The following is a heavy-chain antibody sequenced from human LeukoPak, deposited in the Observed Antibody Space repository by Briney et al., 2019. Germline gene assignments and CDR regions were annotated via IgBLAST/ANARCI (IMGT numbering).Heavy chain of an antibody. J-gene: IGHJ4*02. D-gene: IGHD2-8*01. CDR1: GGSISSYY. CDR3: ASSVSKYAIHDY. V-gene: IGHV4-59*01. Sequence: SETLSLTCTVSGGSISSYYWSWIRQPPGKGLEWIGYIYYSGSTNYNPSLKSRVTISVDTSKNQSSLKLSSVTAADTAVYYCASSVSKYAIHDYWGQGTLVTVSS. CDR2: IYYSGST.